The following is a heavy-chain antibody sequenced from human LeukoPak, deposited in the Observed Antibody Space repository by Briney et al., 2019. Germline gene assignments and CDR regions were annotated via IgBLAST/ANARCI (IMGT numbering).Heavy chain of an antibody. CDR2: INPNSGGT. CDR1: GGTFSSYA. Sequence: GASVKVSCKASGGTFSSYAISWVRQAPGQGLEWMGWINPNSGGTNYAQKFQGRVTMTRDTSISTAYMELSRLRSDDTAVYYCATNSGKLGYCSGGSCYDYWGQGTLVTVSS. J-gene: IGHJ4*02. CDR3: ATNSGKLGYCSGGSCYDY. V-gene: IGHV1-2*02. D-gene: IGHD2-15*01.